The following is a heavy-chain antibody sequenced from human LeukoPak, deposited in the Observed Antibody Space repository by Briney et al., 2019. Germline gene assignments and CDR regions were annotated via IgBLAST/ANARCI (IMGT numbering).Heavy chain of an antibody. CDR3: ARLGAAGVRGVMLDVDY. D-gene: IGHD3-10*01. V-gene: IGHV4-39*01. J-gene: IGHJ4*02. CDR1: GFTFSSYSMN. Sequence: PGGSLRLSCAASGFTFSSYSMNWVRQPPGKGLEWIGSIYYSGSTYYNPSLKSRVTISVDTSKNQFSLKLSSVTAADTAVYYCARLGAAGVRGVMLDVDYWGQGTLVTVSS. CDR2: IYYSGST.